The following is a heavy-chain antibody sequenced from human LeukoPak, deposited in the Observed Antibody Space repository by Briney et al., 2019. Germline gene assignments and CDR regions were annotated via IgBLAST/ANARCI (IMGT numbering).Heavy chain of an antibody. CDR1: EFSFVRYA. Sequence: AGSLRLSCAASEFSFVRYAMTWVRQAPGEGLEWVSYISSSRFKIGYADSVKGRFTISRENSKNSLYLQMDSLRVEDTAVYYCVRDPSYGSSWYYYMDVWGKGTTVTVSS. CDR2: ISSSRFKI. CDR3: VRDPSYGSSWYYYMDV. J-gene: IGHJ6*03. D-gene: IGHD6-13*01. V-gene: IGHV3-48*04.